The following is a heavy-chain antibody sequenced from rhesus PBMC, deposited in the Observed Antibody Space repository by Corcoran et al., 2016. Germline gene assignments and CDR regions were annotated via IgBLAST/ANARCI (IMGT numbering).Heavy chain of an antibody. CDR3: ARESPPGTGKSSTLDS. CDR2: LLYSGNT. Sequence: QVQLQESGPGLVKPSETLSLTCAVSGGSISSSFYYWSWIRQAPGKGLEWIGYLLYSGNTTTNPSLKSRVAISRDTSKNQFSLKLNSVTAADTAVYYCARESPPGTGKSSTLDSWGQGVVVTVSS. V-gene: IGHV4-122*02. J-gene: IGHJ6*01. D-gene: IGHD1-1*01. CDR1: GGSISSSFYY.